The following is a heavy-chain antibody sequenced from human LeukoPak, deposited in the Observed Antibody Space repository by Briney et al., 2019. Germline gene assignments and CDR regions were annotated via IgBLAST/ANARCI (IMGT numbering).Heavy chain of an antibody. CDR3: ARLPRRIVGDTADDAFDI. J-gene: IGHJ3*02. D-gene: IGHD1-26*01. CDR1: GDSISSRVYY. CDR2: VYYTGNT. V-gene: IGHV4-39*01. Sequence: SETLSLTCTVSGDSISSRVYYCGWIRQPPGKGLEWIGTVYYTGNTYYSPSLKSRVIISIDTTKNPFSLRLNSVTATDTAVYYCARLPRRIVGDTADDAFDIWGQGTMVTVSS.